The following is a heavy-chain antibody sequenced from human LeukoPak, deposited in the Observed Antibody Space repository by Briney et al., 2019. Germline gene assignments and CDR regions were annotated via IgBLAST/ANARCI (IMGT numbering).Heavy chain of an antibody. J-gene: IGHJ3*02. Sequence: GASVKVSCKASGGTFSSYAISWVRQAPGQGLEWMGGIIPIFGTAIYAQKFQGRVTITADESTSTAYMELSSLRSEDTAVYYCARDQGSSGYYSDDDDAFDIWGQGTMVTVSS. D-gene: IGHD3-22*01. CDR2: IIPIFGTA. CDR1: GGTFSSYA. CDR3: ARDQGSSGYYSDDDDAFDI. V-gene: IGHV1-69*13.